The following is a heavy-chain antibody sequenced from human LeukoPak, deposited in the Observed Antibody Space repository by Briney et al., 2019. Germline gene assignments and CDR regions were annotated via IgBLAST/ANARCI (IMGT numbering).Heavy chain of an antibody. Sequence: GGSLRLSCAASGFTFSNAWMSWVRQAPGKGLEWVGRIKSKTDGGTTDYAAPVKGRFTISRDDSKNTLYLQTNSLKTEDTAVYYCTTDPHPLCSGGSCYSSVLDYWGQGTLVTVSS. J-gene: IGHJ4*02. V-gene: IGHV3-15*01. CDR2: IKSKTDGGTT. D-gene: IGHD2-15*01. CDR1: GFTFSNAW. CDR3: TTDPHPLCSGGSCYSSVLDY.